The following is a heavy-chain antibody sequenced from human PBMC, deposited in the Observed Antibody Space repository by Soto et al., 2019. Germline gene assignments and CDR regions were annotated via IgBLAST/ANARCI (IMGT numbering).Heavy chain of an antibody. Sequence: QVQLQQWGAGLLKPSETLSLTCAVYGGSFSGYYWSWIRQPPGKGLEWMGEINHSGSTNYNPSLKSRVTISVDTSKNQFSLKLSSVTAADTAVYYCARVALIGYYYGMDVWGQGTTVTVSS. D-gene: IGHD2-15*01. CDR1: GGSFSGYY. CDR3: ARVALIGYYYGMDV. J-gene: IGHJ6*02. CDR2: INHSGST. V-gene: IGHV4-34*01.